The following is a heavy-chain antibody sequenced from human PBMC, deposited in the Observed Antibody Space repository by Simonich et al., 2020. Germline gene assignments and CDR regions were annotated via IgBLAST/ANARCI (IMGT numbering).Heavy chain of an antibody. V-gene: IGHV4-34*01. CDR2: NNHSGNT. CDR1: GGSFSGYY. D-gene: IGHD6-13*01. Sequence: QVQLQQWGAGLLKPSETLSLTCAVYGGSFSGYYWSWIRQPPGKGLEWIGENNHSGNTNYNTSLKSRVTISVDTSKNQFSLKLSSVTAADTAVYYCARGLRVAAAGTAFQHWGQGTLVTVSS. J-gene: IGHJ1*01. CDR3: ARGLRVAAAGTAFQH.